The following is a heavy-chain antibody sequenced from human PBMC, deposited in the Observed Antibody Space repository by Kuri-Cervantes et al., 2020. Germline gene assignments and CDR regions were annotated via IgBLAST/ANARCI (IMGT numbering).Heavy chain of an antibody. V-gene: IGHV3-48*01. J-gene: IGHJ6*03. CDR3: ARGDYYYYYFMDV. Sequence: GESLKISCAASGFTFNSYAMNWVRQAPGKGLEWVAYISSSSSTISYADSVKGRFTISRDNAKNSLYLQMNSLRAEDTAVYYCARGDYYYYYFMDVWGKGTTVTVSS. CDR1: GFTFNSYA. CDR2: ISSSSSTI.